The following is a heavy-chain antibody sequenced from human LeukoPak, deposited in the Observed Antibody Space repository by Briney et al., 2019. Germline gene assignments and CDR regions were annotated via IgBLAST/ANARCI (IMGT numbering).Heavy chain of an antibody. CDR2: IHHDGRI. V-gene: IGHV4/OR15-8*01. CDR3: ARSHDHLWGNYPDY. Sequence: PSETLSLTCDVSGGSIDSTNWWTWVRRPPGKGLEWIGEIHHDGRINYNPSLKSRVTLSVDKSKNQFSLRLNSVTAADTAMYYCARSHDHLWGNYPDYWGQGTLVTVSS. J-gene: IGHJ4*02. D-gene: IGHD3-16*02. CDR1: GGSIDSTNW.